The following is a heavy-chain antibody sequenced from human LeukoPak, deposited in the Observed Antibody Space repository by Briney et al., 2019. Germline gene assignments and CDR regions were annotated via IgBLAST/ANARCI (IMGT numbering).Heavy chain of an antibody. CDR2: IIPILGIA. V-gene: IGHV1-69*02. Sequence: SVKVSCKASGGTFISYTISWVRQAPGQGLEGMGRIIPILGIANYAQKFQGRVTITADKSTSTAYMELSSLRSEDTAVYYCARGSGTTTSTFDYWGQGTLVTVSS. J-gene: IGHJ4*02. D-gene: IGHD4-17*01. CDR3: ARGSGTTTSTFDY. CDR1: GGTFISYT.